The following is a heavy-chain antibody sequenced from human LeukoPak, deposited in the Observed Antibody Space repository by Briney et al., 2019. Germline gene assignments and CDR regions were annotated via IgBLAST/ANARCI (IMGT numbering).Heavy chain of an antibody. CDR2: IYYSGST. D-gene: IGHD6-19*01. CDR3: AREVNQWLVLHYFDY. J-gene: IGHJ4*02. CDR1: GGSISSYY. V-gene: IGHV4-59*12. Sequence: SETLSLTCTVPGGSISSYYWSWIRQPPGKGLEWIGYIYYSGSTNYNPSLRSRVTISVDTSKEQFSLKLSSVTAADTAVYYCAREVNQWLVLHYFDYWGQGTLVTVSS.